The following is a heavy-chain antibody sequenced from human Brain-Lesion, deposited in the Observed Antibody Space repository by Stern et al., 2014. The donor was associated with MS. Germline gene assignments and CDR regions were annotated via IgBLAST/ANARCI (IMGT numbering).Heavy chain of an antibody. D-gene: IGHD2-2*01. CDR2: IFNSGST. J-gene: IGHJ6*02. Sequence: QVQLVQSGPGLVKPSQTLSLSCTVSGGSISSGGYYWSWIRQPAGKGLEWIGRIFNSGSTSYNPSPKSRVTISIDTPKNQFSLRLNSMTAADTAVYYCARGRVVPGFQYYATDVWGQGTTVIVSS. CDR3: ARGRVVPGFQYYATDV. CDR1: GGSISSGGYY. V-gene: IGHV4-61*02.